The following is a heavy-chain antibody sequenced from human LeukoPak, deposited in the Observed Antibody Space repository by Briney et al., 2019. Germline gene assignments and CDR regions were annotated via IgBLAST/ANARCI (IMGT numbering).Heavy chain of an antibody. CDR2: IYYSGGA. CDR1: GGSISSYY. V-gene: IGHV4-59*08. Sequence: PSETLSLTCTVPGGSISSYYWSWIRQPPGKGLEWIGYIYYSGGANYNPSLKSRVTISVGTSKNQFSLKLNSVTAADTAVYYCARHEVGFCSGGSCPYYFDYWGQGILVTVSS. J-gene: IGHJ4*02. CDR3: ARHEVGFCSGGSCPYYFDY. D-gene: IGHD2-15*01.